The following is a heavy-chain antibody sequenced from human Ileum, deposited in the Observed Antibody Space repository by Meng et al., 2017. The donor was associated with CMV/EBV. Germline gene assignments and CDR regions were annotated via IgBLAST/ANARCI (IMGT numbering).Heavy chain of an antibody. Sequence: QLKLQESGRGLVTPSETLSLTCTVSGGSIRSSPHYWGWIRQPPGKGLEWIASIYYSGTTYYNPSLKSRVTVSVDTSKNQFSLRLSSVTAADTAVFYCARSQTAAGGASIDYWGQGTLVTVSS. V-gene: IGHV4-39*07. D-gene: IGHD6-13*01. J-gene: IGHJ4*02. CDR3: ARSQTAAGGASIDY. CDR1: GGSIRSSPHY. CDR2: IYYSGTT.